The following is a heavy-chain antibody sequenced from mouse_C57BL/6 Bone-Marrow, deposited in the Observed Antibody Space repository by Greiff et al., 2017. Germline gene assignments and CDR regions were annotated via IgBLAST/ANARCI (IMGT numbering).Heavy chain of an antibody. J-gene: IGHJ2*01. CDR2: INPNNGGT. CDR3: ARGGGYDVLYYFDY. Sequence: EVQLQQSGPELVKPGASVKMSCKASGYTFTDYNMHWVKQSHGKSLEWIGYINPNNGGTSYNQKFKGKATLTVNQSSSTAYMELRSLTSEDSAVYYCARGGGYDVLYYFDYWGQGTTLTVSS. CDR1: GYTFTDYN. D-gene: IGHD2-2*01. V-gene: IGHV1-22*01.